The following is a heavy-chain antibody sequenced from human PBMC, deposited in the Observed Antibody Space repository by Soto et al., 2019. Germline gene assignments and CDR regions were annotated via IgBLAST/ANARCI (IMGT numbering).Heavy chain of an antibody. J-gene: IGHJ6*02. D-gene: IGHD2-15*01. CDR3: ARLLLGYCSGGSCAPYYYYGMDV. V-gene: IGHV5-51*01. Sequence: PGESLKISCKGSGYSFTSYSIGWVRQMPGKGLEWMVIIYPGDSDTRYSPSFQGQVTISAHKSISTAYLQWSSLKASVTAMYYCARLLLGYCSGGSCAPYYYYGMDVWGQGTTVTVSS. CDR1: GYSFTSYS. CDR2: IYPGDSDT.